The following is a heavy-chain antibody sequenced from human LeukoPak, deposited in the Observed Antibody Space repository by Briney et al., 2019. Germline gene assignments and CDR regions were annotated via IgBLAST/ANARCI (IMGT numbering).Heavy chain of an antibody. J-gene: IGHJ2*01. V-gene: IGHV1-69*06. Sequence: SVKVSCKASGGTFSSYAISWVRQAPGQGLEWMGGIIPIFGTANYAQKFQGRVTITADKSTSTAYMELSSLRSEDTAVYYCARGGSHYYDSSGYYYGNWYFDLWGRGTLVTVSS. D-gene: IGHD3-22*01. CDR2: IIPIFGTA. CDR1: GGTFSSYA. CDR3: ARGGSHYYDSSGYYYGNWYFDL.